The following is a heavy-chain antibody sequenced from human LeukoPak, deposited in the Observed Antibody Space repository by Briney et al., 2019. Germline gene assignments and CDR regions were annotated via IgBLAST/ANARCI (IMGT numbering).Heavy chain of an antibody. CDR1: GGSISSYY. CDR3: ARALMVRGAKTYYFDY. D-gene: IGHD3-10*01. Sequence: PSETLSLTCTVSGGSISSYYWSWIRQPPGKGLEWIGYIYYSGSTNYNPSLKSRVTISVDTSKNQFSLKLSSVNAADTAVYYCARALMVRGAKTYYFDYWGQGTLVTVSS. CDR2: IYYSGST. V-gene: IGHV4-59*01. J-gene: IGHJ4*02.